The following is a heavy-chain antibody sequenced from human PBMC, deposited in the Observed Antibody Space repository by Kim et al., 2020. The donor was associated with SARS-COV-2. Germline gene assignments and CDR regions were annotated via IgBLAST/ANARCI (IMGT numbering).Heavy chain of an antibody. Sequence: SETLSLTCTVSGGSISSYYWSWIRQPPGKGLEWIGYIYYSGSTNYNPSLKSRVTISVDTSKNQFSLKLSSVTAADTAVYYCARAVTMVRGDDAFDIWGQGTMVTVSS. CDR2: IYYSGST. V-gene: IGHV4-59*01. CDR1: GGSISSYY. J-gene: IGHJ3*02. CDR3: ARAVTMVRGDDAFDI. D-gene: IGHD3-10*01.